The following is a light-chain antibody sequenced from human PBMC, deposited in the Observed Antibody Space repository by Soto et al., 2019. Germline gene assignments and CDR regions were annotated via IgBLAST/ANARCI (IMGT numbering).Light chain of an antibody. CDR2: LGS. Sequence: DIVMTQSPLSLPVSPGESASISCRSSQSLIHANGKHFLDWYLQKPGQSPQLLVYLGSIRASGVPDRFSGYGSGTDFTLKISRVEADDFWVYYCMQAVQHPWTFGQGTKVAIK. CDR3: MQAVQHPWT. J-gene: IGKJ1*01. V-gene: IGKV2-28*01. CDR1: QSLIHANGKHF.